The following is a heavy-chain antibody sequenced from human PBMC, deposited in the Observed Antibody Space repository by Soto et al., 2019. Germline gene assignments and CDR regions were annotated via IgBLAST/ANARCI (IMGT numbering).Heavy chain of an antibody. CDR2: ISAYNGNT. Sequence: GASVKVSCTASGYTFTSYGISWVRQAPGQGLEWMGWISAYNGNTNYAQKLQGRVTMTTDTSTSTAYMELRSLRSDDTAVYYCAREGMTTVTKKKYYFDYWGQGTLVTVSS. D-gene: IGHD4-17*01. V-gene: IGHV1-18*01. J-gene: IGHJ4*02. CDR3: AREGMTTVTKKKYYFDY. CDR1: GYTFTSYG.